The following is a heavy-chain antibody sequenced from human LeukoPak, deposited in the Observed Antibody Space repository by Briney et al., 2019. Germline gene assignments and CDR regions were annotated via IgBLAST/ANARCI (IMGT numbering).Heavy chain of an antibody. CDR1: GFTFSNHA. J-gene: IGHJ3*02. CDR2: INNSGGNT. V-gene: IGHV3-23*01. CDR3: AKYMYSSNWYCPFDI. Sequence: GGSLRLSCAASGFTFSNHAMTWVRQAPGEGLEWVSTINNSGGNTYYAVSVKGRFTISRDNSENTLYLQMSTLRAEDTAVYYCAKYMYSSNWYCPFDIWGQGTMVTVSS. D-gene: IGHD6-13*01.